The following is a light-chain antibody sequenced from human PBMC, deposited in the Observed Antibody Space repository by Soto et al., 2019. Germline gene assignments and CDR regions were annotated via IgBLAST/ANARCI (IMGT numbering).Light chain of an antibody. CDR3: QQSYSAPIT. Sequence: DIQMTQSPSSLSASVGGRVTITCRASQTVSNFLNWYQQKPGKAPKLLISAASGLQSGVPSRFSGSGSGTDFTLTISSLQPEDFATYYCQQSYSAPITFGQGTKVDIK. CDR1: QTVSNF. CDR2: AAS. V-gene: IGKV1-39*01. J-gene: IGKJ1*01.